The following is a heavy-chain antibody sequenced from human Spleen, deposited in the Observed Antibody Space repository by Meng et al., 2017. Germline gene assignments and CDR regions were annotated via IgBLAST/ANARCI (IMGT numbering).Heavy chain of an antibody. J-gene: IGHJ4*02. D-gene: IGHD2-8*02. CDR3: ARRPTGIDY. CDR2: IIHGGSP. V-gene: IGHV4-34*12. CDR1: GVSLSGAY. Sequence: QVQLQQWGAGLLKPSETLSLNCAVNGVSLSGAYWNWIRQPPGKGLEWIREIIHGGSPSYNPSLKSRVTISIDTSKNQLSLMLSSVTAADTAVYYCARRPTGIDYWGQGTLVTVSS.